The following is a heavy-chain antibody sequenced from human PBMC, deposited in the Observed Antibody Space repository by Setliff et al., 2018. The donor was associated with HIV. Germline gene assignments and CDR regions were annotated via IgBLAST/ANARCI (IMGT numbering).Heavy chain of an antibody. D-gene: IGHD3-22*01. CDR2: ISSSSSFI. CDR3: ARAYNVYDYRFDSSGYDY. J-gene: IGHJ4*02. CDR1: AFTFDSYT. Sequence: GGSLRLSCAASAFTFDSYTMSWVRQAPGKGLEWVSSISSSSSFIHYADSVKGRFTISRDNAKNSLFLQMNSLKAEDTAVYYCARAYNVYDYRFDSSGYDYWGQGTLVTVS. V-gene: IGHV3-21*04.